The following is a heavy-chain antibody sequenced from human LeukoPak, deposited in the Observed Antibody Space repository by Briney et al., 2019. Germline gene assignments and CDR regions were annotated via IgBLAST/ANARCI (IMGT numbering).Heavy chain of an antibody. CDR2: INPNDDGRS. CDR3: ARSGVATCHY. CDR1: GFTFSNYA. D-gene: IGHD2-15*01. J-gene: IGHJ4*02. V-gene: IGHV3-23*01. Sequence: GGSLRLSCQASGFTFSNYAMSWIRQAPGKGLEWVSSINPNDDGRSFFANFVEGRSTISRDDSRSAVYLQMNSLRAEDTAVYYCARSGVATCHYWGQGILVTVSS.